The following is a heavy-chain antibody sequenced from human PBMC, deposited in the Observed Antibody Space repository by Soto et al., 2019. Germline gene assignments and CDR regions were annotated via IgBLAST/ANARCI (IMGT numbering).Heavy chain of an antibody. V-gene: IGHV4-61*01. J-gene: IGHJ4*02. CDR3: ARDSVCGSGSYPY. CDR2: IYYSGST. Sequence: PSETLSLTCTVSGGSVSSGSYYWSWIRQPPGKGLEWIGYIYYSGSTNYNPSLKSRVTISVDTSKNQFSLKLSSVTAADTAVYYCARDSVCGSGSYPYWGQGTLVTVSS. D-gene: IGHD3-10*01. CDR1: GGSVSSGSYY.